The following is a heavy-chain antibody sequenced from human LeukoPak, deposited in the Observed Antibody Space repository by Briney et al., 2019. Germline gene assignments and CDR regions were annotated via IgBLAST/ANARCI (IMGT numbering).Heavy chain of an antibody. J-gene: IGHJ6*03. CDR1: GYSISSGYY. Sequence: SETLSLTCTVSGYSISSGYYWGWIRQPPGKGLEWIGSIYHSGSTYYNPSLKSRVTISVDTSKNQFSLNLSSVIAADTAIYYCARETSGTYYNPLGYMDVWGKGTTVTVSS. V-gene: IGHV4-38-2*02. D-gene: IGHD3-10*01. CDR2: IYHSGST. CDR3: ARETSGTYYNPLGYMDV.